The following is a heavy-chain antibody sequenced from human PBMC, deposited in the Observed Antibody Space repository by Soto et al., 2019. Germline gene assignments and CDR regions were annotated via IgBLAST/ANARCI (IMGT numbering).Heavy chain of an antibody. CDR1: GFPVSSNY. V-gene: IGHV3-53*04. CDR3: ARDKSYGSGSYGGKGDYYMDV. J-gene: IGHJ6*03. CDR2: IYSGGST. D-gene: IGHD3-10*01. Sequence: GGSLRLSCAASGFPVSSNYMSWVRQAPGKGLEWVSVIYSGGSTYYSDSVKGRFTISRHNPKNTLYLQMNSLRAEDTAVYYCARDKSYGSGSYGGKGDYYMDVWGKGTTVTVSS.